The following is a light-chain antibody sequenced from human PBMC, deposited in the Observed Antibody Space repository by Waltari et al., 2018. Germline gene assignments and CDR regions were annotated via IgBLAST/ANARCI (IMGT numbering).Light chain of an antibody. CDR2: GAS. Sequence: EIVFTQSPGTLSLSPEERATLSCRASQSVSSSYLDWYQQKPGQAPRLLLYGASSRATVIPDRFSGSGSVTDFTLTISRLEPEDFAVYYCQQYGSSLPFTFGPGTKVDIK. J-gene: IGKJ3*01. V-gene: IGKV3-20*01. CDR1: QSVSSSY. CDR3: QQYGSSLPFT.